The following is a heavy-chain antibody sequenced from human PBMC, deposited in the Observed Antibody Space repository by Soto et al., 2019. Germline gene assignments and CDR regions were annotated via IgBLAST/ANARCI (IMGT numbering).Heavy chain of an antibody. J-gene: IGHJ6*02. CDR2: IIPIFGTA. Sequence: GXSGKVASAAAGGTFSSYAISWVRQAPGQGLEWMGGIIPIFGTANYAQKFQGRVTITADESTSTAYMELSSLRSEDTAVYYCARAHYGSGSYPYYYYGMDFWGQGPTVTDS. CDR3: ARAHYGSGSYPYYYYGMDF. V-gene: IGHV1-69*01. D-gene: IGHD3-10*01. CDR1: GGTFSSYA.